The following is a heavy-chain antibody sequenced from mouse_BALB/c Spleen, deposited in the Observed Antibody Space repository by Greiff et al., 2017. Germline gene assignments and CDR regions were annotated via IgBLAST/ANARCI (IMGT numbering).Heavy chain of an antibody. CDR1: GFTFSDYY. D-gene: IGHD2-2*01. V-gene: IGHV5-4*02. Sequence: EVKVEESGGGLVKPGGSLKLSCAASGFTFSDYYMYWVRQTPEKRLEWVATISDGGSYTYYPDSVKGRFTISRDNAKNNLYLQMSSLKSEDTAMYYCARDRAVWLDDAMDYWGQGTSVTVSA. J-gene: IGHJ4*01. CDR2: ISDGGSYT. CDR3: ARDRAVWLDDAMDY.